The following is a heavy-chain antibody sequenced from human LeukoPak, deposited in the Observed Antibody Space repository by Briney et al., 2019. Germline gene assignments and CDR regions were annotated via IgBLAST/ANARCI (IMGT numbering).Heavy chain of an antibody. CDR3: AKVPCPMYSSSCSHWGYYFDY. J-gene: IGHJ4*02. V-gene: IGHV3-23*01. CDR2: ISGSGGST. D-gene: IGHD6-13*01. CDR1: GFTFSSYA. Sequence: PGGSLRLSCAASGFTFSSYAMSWVRQAPGKGLEWVSAISGSGGSTYYADSVKGRFTISRDNSKNTLYLQMNSLRAEDTAVYYCAKVPCPMYSSSCSHWGYYFDYWGQGTLVTVSS.